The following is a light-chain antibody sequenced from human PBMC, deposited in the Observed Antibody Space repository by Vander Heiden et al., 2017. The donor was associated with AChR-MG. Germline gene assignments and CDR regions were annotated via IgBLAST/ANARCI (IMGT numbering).Light chain of an antibody. V-gene: IGKV4-1*01. J-gene: IGKJ1*01. Sequence: DIVLTQSPDSLAVSLCERATINCKSSQSVLYSSNNKNYLAWYQQKPGQPPKLLIYWASTRESGVPDRFSGSGSGTDFTLTISSLQAEDVAVYYCQQYYSTPPWLFGQGTKVEIK. CDR3: QQYYSTPPWL. CDR1: QSVLYSSNNKNY. CDR2: WAS.